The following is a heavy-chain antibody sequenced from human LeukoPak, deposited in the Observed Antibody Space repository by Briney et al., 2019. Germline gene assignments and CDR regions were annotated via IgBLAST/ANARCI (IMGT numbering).Heavy chain of an antibody. D-gene: IGHD3-22*01. V-gene: IGHV4-39*01. CDR2: IYYSGST. CDR1: GGSISSSSYY. J-gene: IGHJ4*02. Sequence: PSETLSLTCTVSGGSISSSSYYWGWIRQPPGKGLEWIGSIYYSGSTYYNPSLKSRVTISVDTSKNQFSLKLSSVTAADTAVYYCARHVRGDSRGYYWLYFDYWGQGTLVTVSS. CDR3: ARHVRGDSRGYYWLYFDY.